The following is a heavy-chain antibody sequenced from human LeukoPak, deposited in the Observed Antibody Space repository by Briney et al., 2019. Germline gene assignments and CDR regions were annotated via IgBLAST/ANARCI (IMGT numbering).Heavy chain of an antibody. CDR1: GGSVSSGSYY. Sequence: SETLSLTCTVSGGSVSSGSYYWSWIRQPPGKGLEWIGYISYSGSTNYNPSLKSRVTISVDTSKNQFSLKLGSVTAADTAVYYCAREKAYDSSGYLWGQGTLVTVSS. CDR2: ISYSGST. CDR3: AREKAYDSSGYL. J-gene: IGHJ4*02. V-gene: IGHV4-61*01. D-gene: IGHD3-22*01.